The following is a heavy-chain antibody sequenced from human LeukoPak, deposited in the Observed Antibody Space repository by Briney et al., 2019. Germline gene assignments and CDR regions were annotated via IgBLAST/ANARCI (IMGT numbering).Heavy chain of an antibody. CDR2: IYHSGST. D-gene: IGHD1/OR15-1a*01. J-gene: IGHJ6*03. Sequence: SETLSLTCTVSGYSISSGYYWGWIRQPPGKGLEWIGSIYHSGSTYYNPSLKSRVTISVDASKNQFSLKLSSVTAADTGVYYCARARRTGYYYYMDVWGKGTTVTVSS. V-gene: IGHV4-38-2*02. CDR1: GYSISSGYY. CDR3: ARARRTGYYYYMDV.